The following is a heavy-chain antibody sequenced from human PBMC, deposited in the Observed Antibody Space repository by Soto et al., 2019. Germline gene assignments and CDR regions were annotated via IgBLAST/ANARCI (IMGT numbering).Heavy chain of an antibody. V-gene: IGHV3-23*01. Sequence: EVQPLESGGGLVQPGGSLRLSCAASGFTFSSYAMTWVRQAPGKGLEWVSTISSSTYYADSVKGRFTISRDNSKNTLYLQMSSLRAEDTAVYYCARREGRNFDYWGQGTLVTVSS. CDR1: GFTFSSYA. D-gene: IGHD3-10*01. J-gene: IGHJ4*02. CDR2: ISSST. CDR3: ARREGRNFDY.